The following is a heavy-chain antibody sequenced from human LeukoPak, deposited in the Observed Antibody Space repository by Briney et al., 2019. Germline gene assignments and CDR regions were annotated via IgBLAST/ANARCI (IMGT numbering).Heavy chain of an antibody. CDR3: ARAAYGDHLDI. J-gene: IGHJ3*02. CDR2: ISDGGGSR. V-gene: IGHV3-23*01. D-gene: IGHD4-17*01. Sequence: PGGSLRLSCAVSGITLSNYGMSWVRQAPGKGLEWVAGISDGGGSRNYADSVKGRFTISRHNSKNTLYLQMNSLRAEDTAVYYCARAAYGDHLDIWGQGTMVTVSS. CDR1: GITLSNYG.